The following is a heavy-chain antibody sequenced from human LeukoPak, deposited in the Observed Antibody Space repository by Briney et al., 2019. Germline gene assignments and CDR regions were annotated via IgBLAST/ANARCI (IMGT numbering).Heavy chain of an antibody. CDR3: ANQGLGYCSSTSCYRDY. D-gene: IGHD2-2*02. CDR1: GFTFSDHY. Sequence: GGSLRLSCAASGFTFSDHYMDWVRQAPGKGLEWVGRTRNKANSYTTEYAASVKGRFTISRDDSKNSLYLQMNSLKTEDTAVYYCANQGLGYCSSTSCYRDYWGQGTLVTVSS. J-gene: IGHJ4*02. V-gene: IGHV3-72*01. CDR2: TRNKANSYTT.